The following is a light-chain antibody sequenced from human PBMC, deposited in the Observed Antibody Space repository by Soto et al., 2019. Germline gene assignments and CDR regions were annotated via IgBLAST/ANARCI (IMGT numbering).Light chain of an antibody. Sequence: IVLTQSPGALSLSPGEKATLSCRTSQSVRSSHLAWYQQKPGQAPRLLIYGASSRATGIPDRFSGSGSGTDFTLTISRLEPEDFAVYHCQQYSSSPLTFGGRAKVDI. CDR3: QQYSSSPLT. J-gene: IGKJ4*01. CDR1: QSVRSSH. V-gene: IGKV3-20*01. CDR2: GAS.